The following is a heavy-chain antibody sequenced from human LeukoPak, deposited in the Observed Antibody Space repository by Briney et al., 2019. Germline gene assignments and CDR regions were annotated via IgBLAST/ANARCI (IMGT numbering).Heavy chain of an antibody. J-gene: IGHJ4*02. Sequence: SETLSLTCSVSGDSISSGSFYWSWIRQPAGRGLEWVGRIYPSGSTNYNPSLKSRVTISLDTSKNQFSLKLSSVTAADTAVYYCARDVLAAPGTFDYWGQGALVTVTS. CDR1: GDSISSGSFY. CDR3: ARDVLAAPGTFDY. D-gene: IGHD6-13*01. CDR2: IYPSGST. V-gene: IGHV4-61*02.